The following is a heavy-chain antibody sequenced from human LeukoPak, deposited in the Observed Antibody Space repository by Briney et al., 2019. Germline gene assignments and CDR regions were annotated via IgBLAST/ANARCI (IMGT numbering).Heavy chain of an antibody. D-gene: IGHD5-12*01. CDR1: GGSFSGYY. J-gene: IGHJ4*02. Sequence: KTSETLSLTCAVYGGSFSGYYWSWIRQPPGKGLEWIGEINHSGSTNYNPSLKSRVTISVDTSKNQFSLKLSSVTAADTAVYYCARDFNSGYDYPTLSFDYWGQGTLVTVSS. V-gene: IGHV4-34*01. CDR2: INHSGST. CDR3: ARDFNSGYDYPTLSFDY.